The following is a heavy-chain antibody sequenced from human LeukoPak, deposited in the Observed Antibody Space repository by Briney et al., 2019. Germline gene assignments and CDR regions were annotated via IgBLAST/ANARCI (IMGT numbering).Heavy chain of an antibody. V-gene: IGHV3-23*01. CDR3: ASELLWFGELYLDY. CDR1: GFTFSSYA. Sequence: GGSLRLSCAASGFTFSSYAMSWVRQAPGKGLEWVSAISGSGGSTYYADSVKGRFTISRDNSKNTLYLQMNSLRAEDTAVYYCASELLWFGELYLDYWGQGTLVTVSS. J-gene: IGHJ4*02. CDR2: ISGSGGST. D-gene: IGHD3-10*01.